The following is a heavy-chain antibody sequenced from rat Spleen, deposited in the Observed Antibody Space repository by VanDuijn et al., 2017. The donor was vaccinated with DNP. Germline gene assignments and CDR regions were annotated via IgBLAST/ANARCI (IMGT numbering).Heavy chain of an antibody. J-gene: IGHJ2*01. CDR1: GYSISSNY. CDR2: ISYSGGT. V-gene: IGHV3-1*01. Sequence: EVPLQESGPGLVKPSQSLSLTCSVTGYSISSNYWGWIRKFPGSKMEWMGYISYSGGTRYNPSLKSRISITRDTSENQFFLHLNSVTTEDTATYYCARWVRHFDYWGHGVMVTVSS. D-gene: IGHD1-1*01. CDR3: ARWVRHFDY.